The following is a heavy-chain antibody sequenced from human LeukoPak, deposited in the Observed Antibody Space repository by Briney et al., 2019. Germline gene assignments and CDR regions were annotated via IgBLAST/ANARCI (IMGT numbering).Heavy chain of an antibody. V-gene: IGHV3-74*01. CDR2: INNEGTTI. Sequence: GGSLRLSCEASGLTFSNSWMHWVRQAPGKGLVWVSRINNEGTTISYADSVKGRFTISRDNAKNTLYLQMNSLRAEDTAVYYCARVSGLGMNEYYQHWGQGTLVTGAS. J-gene: IGHJ1*01. CDR3: ARVSGLGMNEYYQH. D-gene: IGHD3-10*01. CDR1: GLTFSNSW.